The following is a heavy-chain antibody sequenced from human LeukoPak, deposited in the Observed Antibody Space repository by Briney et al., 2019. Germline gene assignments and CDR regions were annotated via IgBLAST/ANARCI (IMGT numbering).Heavy chain of an antibody. J-gene: IGHJ4*02. CDR1: GDSISSYY. V-gene: IGHV4-59*08. Sequence: EPLSLMCPLSGDSISSYYCRCLRQPPGEGMARIGYIYCSGSTNYNPALKSRVTISVDTSNNQFSLKLSSVIAADTAVYYCARHVGSSGFLGAYYFDYWGQGVLVTVSS. CDR2: IYCSGST. CDR3: ARHVGSSGFLGAYYFDY. D-gene: IGHD3-22*01.